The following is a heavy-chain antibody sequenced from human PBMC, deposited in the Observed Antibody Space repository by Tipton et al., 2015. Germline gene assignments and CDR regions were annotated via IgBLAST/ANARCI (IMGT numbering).Heavy chain of an antibody. Sequence: SLRLSCEASEFTFSDYYMSWIRQAPGKGLEWVAVIWYNGNNKYYADSVKGRFTISRDNAKNTLYLLMNRLRAEDTAVYYCARDRGGYYGMDVWGQGTTVTASS. CDR2: IWYNGNNK. CDR3: ARDRGGYYGMDV. D-gene: IGHD3-10*01. V-gene: IGHV3-33*08. CDR1: EFTFSDYY. J-gene: IGHJ6*02.